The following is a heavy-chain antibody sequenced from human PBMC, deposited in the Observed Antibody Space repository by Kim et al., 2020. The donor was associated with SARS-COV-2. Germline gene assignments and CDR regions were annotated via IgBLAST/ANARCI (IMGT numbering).Heavy chain of an antibody. CDR2: INPNSGGT. J-gene: IGHJ5*02. V-gene: IGHV1-2*06. Sequence: ASVKVSCKASGYTFTGYYMHWVRQAPGQGLEWMGRINPNSGGTNYAQKFQGRVTMTRDTSISTAYMELSRLRSDDTAVYYCARENKYCSGGSCYLNWFDPWGQGTLVTVSS. D-gene: IGHD2-15*01. CDR3: ARENKYCSGGSCYLNWFDP. CDR1: GYTFTGYY.